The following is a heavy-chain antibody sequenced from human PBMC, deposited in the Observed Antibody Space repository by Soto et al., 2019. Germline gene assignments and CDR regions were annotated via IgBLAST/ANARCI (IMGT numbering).Heavy chain of an antibody. CDR2: IYYSGST. Sequence: ASETLSLTCTVSGGSISSGGYYWSWIRQHPGKGLEWIGYIYYSGSTYYNPSLKSRVTISVDTSKNQFSLKLSSVTAADTAVYYCARGAAAGNNWFDPWGQGTLVTVSS. D-gene: IGHD6-13*01. J-gene: IGHJ5*02. V-gene: IGHV4-31*03. CDR3: ARGAAAGNNWFDP. CDR1: GGSISSGGYY.